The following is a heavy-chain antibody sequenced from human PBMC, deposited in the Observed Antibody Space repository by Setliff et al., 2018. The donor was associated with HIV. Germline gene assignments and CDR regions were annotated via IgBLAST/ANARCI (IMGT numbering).Heavy chain of an antibody. Sequence: GGSLRLSCAASGFTFSSYSMNWVRQAPGKGLEWVSFISSSSSYIYYADSVKGRFTISRDNAKNSLYLQMNSLRAEDTAVYYCARDFNYYYYYGMDVWGQGTTVTVSS. CDR2: ISSSSSYI. J-gene: IGHJ6*02. CDR1: GFTFSSYS. V-gene: IGHV3-21*01. CDR3: ARDFNYYYYYGMDV.